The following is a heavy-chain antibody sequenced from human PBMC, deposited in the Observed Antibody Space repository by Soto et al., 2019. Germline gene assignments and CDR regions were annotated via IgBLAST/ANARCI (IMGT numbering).Heavy chain of an antibody. CDR1: GYTFTSYD. CDR3: ARGAPCSSTSCSYYYYYMDV. D-gene: IGHD2-2*01. J-gene: IGHJ6*03. Sequence: GASVKVSCKASGYTFTSYDINWVRQATGQGLEWMGWMNPNSGNTGYAQKFQGRVTMTRNTSISTAYMELSSLRSEDTAVYYCARGAPCSSTSCSYYYYYMDVWGKGTTVTVSS. CDR2: MNPNSGNT. V-gene: IGHV1-8*01.